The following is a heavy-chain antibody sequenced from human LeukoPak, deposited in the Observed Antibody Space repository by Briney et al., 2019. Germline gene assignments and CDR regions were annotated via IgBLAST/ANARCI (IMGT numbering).Heavy chain of an antibody. CDR1: GASISSSSYY. J-gene: IGHJ4*02. CDR2: IYYSGST. V-gene: IGHV4-39*01. Sequence: SETLSLTCTVSGASISSSSYYWGWNRQSPGKGLEWIGSIYYSGSTYFNPSLTSRVTISVDTSKNHFSLKLSSVTAADTAVYYCARMARGNGYYSAFDYWGLGTLVTVSS. CDR3: ARMARGNGYYSAFDY. D-gene: IGHD3-22*01.